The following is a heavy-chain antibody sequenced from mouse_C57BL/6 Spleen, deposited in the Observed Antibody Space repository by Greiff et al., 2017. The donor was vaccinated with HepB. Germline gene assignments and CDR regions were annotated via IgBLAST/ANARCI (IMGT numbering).Heavy chain of an antibody. V-gene: IGHV1-80*01. J-gene: IGHJ2*01. CDR2: IYPGDGDT. D-gene: IGHD1-1*01. CDR3: ARREGITASGYYFDY. Sequence: QVQLQQSGAELVKPGASVKISCKASGYAFSSYWINWVKQRPGKGLEWIGQIYPGDGDTNYNGKFKGKATLTADKSSSTAYMQLSSLTSEDSAVYFCARREGITASGYYFDYWGQGTTLTVSS. CDR1: GYAFSSYW.